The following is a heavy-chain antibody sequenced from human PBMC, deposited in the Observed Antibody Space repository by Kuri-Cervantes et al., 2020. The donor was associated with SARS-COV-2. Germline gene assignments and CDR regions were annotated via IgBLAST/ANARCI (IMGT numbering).Heavy chain of an antibody. D-gene: IGHD3-3*01. V-gene: IGHV3-30-3*01. CDR2: ISYDGSNK. CDR3: ARDLPFTIFEAGGAFDI. J-gene: IGHJ3*02. CDR1: GFTFSSYA. Sequence: GESLKISCAASGFTFSSYAMHWVRQAPGKGLEWVAVISYDGSNKYYADSVKGRFTISRDNSKNTLYLQMNSLRAEDTAVYYCARDLPFTIFEAGGAFDIWGQGTMVTVSS.